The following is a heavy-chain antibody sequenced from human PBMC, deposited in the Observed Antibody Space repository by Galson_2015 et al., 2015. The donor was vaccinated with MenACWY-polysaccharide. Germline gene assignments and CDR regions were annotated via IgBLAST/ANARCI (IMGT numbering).Heavy chain of an antibody. J-gene: IGHJ5*01. CDR2: ISYDGNKK. D-gene: IGHD3-10*01. V-gene: IGHV3-30*18. CDR3: AKDRIYYSSSWFGAVDS. Sequence: SLRLSCAASGFTFSSFAIHWVRQAPGKGLEWVALISYDGNKKFYGDSVKGRFTISRDSSKNTVFLQMDSLTIEDTAVYYCAKDRIYYSSSWFGAVDSWGHGTLVAVSS. CDR1: GFTFSSFA.